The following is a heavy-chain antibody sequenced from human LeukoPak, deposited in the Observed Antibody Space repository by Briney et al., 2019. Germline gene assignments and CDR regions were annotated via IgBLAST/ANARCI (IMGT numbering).Heavy chain of an antibody. CDR2: ISSSSSYT. D-gene: IGHD5-18*01. J-gene: IGHJ4*02. CDR1: GFTFSDYY. CDR3: ASRGYSYGPPDY. Sequence: GGSLRLSCAASGFTFSDYYMSWLRQAPGKGLEWVSYISSSSSYTNYADSVKGRFTISRDNAKNSLYLQMNSLRAEDTAVYYCASRGYSYGPPDYWGQGTLVTVSS. V-gene: IGHV3-11*06.